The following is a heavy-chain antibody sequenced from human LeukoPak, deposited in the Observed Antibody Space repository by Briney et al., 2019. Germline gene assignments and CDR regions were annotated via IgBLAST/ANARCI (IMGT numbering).Heavy chain of an antibody. CDR3: ARGRFGDPEGGLFDY. J-gene: IGHJ4*02. D-gene: IGHD3-10*01. CDR2: IWNDGSKK. V-gene: IGHV3-33*01. Sequence: GGSLRLSCATSGFTFSTYGMHWVRQAPGKGLEWVALIWNDGSKKYYVDSVKGRFTISRDNSKNTLYLQMNSLRAEDTAVYYCARGRFGDPEGGLFDYWGQGTLVTVSS. CDR1: GFTFSTYG.